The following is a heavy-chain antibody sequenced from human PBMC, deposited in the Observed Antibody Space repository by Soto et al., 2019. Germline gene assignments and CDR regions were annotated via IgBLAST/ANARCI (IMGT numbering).Heavy chain of an antibody. D-gene: IGHD3-22*01. CDR1: GGSISSGGYY. CDR2: IYYSGST. CDR3: ARVWSSSGYYYDGEGWFDP. J-gene: IGHJ5*02. V-gene: IGHV4-31*03. Sequence: PSETLSLTCTVSGGSISSGGYYWSWIRQHPGKGLEWIGYIYYSGSTYYNPSLKSRVTISVDTSKNQFSLKLSSVTAADTAVYYCARVWSSSGYYYDGEGWFDPWGQGTLATVSS.